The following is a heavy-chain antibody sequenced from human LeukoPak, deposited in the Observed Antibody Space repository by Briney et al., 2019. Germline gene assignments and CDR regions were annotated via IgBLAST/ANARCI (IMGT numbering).Heavy chain of an antibody. Sequence: SDTLSLTCTVSGYSITSSNCWGWIRQPPGKGLEWIGYIFYNGGAYYNTSLNSRVTMSIDASKNQFSLKLRSVTAVDTAMYYCVRNQAEASNHGAMDIWGQGTMVTISS. CDR1: GYSITSSNC. V-gene: IGHV4-28*01. CDR3: VRNQAEASNHGAMDI. J-gene: IGHJ3*02. CDR2: IFYNGGA. D-gene: IGHD6-19*01.